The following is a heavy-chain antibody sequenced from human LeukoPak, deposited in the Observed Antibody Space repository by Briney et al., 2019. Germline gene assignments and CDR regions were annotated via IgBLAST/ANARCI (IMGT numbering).Heavy chain of an antibody. D-gene: IGHD6-19*01. V-gene: IGHV3-21*01. CDR2: IGAASYYI. CDR3: ARESYSSGWKRSYYYYYYMDV. Sequence: GGSLRLSCSGSGFTFSRYAMNWVRQAPGKGLEWVASIGAASYYIYYADSVKGRFTISRDDAKNSLYLQMNSLRAEDTAVYYCARESYSSGWKRSYYYYYYMDVWGKGTTLTVSS. CDR1: GFTFSRYA. J-gene: IGHJ6*03.